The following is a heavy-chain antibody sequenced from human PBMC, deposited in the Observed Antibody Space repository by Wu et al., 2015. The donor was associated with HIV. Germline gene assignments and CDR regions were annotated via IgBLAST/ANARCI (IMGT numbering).Heavy chain of an antibody. CDR2: ISVGSGNT. J-gene: IGHJ4*02. CDR3: AREVSIVVPADVAYFDY. V-gene: IGHV1-18*01. Sequence: QVQLLQSAAEAKKPGASVKLSCKASGYTFSNYGISWVRQAPGQGLEWMGWISVGSGNTNYEQELQDRMTMTTDISTNTAYMELRSLRSEDTAVYYCAREVSIVVPADVAYFDYWGQGTTVTVSS. CDR1: GYTFSNYG. D-gene: IGHD2-2*01.